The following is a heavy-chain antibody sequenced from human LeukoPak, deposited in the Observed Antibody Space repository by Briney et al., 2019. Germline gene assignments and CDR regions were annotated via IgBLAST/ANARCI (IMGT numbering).Heavy chain of an antibody. D-gene: IGHD6-6*01. CDR1: GGSISSYY. CDR2: IYYSGGT. Sequence: SETLSLTCTISGGSISSYYWSWIRQPPGKGLEWIGYIYYSGGTNYNPSLKSRVTISIDTSKNQVSLKLSSVTAADTAVYYCARLWDSNSSLDYWGQGTLVTVSS. V-gene: IGHV4-59*08. CDR3: ARLWDSNSSLDY. J-gene: IGHJ4*02.